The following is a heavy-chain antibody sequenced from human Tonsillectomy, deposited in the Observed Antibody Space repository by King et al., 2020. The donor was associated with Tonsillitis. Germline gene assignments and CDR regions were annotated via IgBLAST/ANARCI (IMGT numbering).Heavy chain of an antibody. J-gene: IGHJ4*02. CDR1: GFTFSDYY. V-gene: IGHV3-11*01. Sequence: VQLVESGGCLVKPGGSLRLSCAASGFTFSDYYMSWIRQAPGKGLEWVSYISNSNMYYADSVKGRFTISRDNAKNSLYLQMNSLRAEYTDVYYCARDYPYDKSSFDYWGQGTLVTASS. CDR2: ISNSNM. CDR3: ARDYPYDKSSFDY. D-gene: IGHD1-26*01.